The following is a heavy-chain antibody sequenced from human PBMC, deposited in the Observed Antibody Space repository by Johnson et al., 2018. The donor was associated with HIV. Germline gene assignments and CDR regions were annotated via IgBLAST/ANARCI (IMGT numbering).Heavy chain of an antibody. CDR1: GFTFSSYG. J-gene: IGHJ3*02. V-gene: IGHV3-30*03. CDR3: TTDGGYCSSTSCYDLNDAFDI. CDR2: ISYDGSNK. Sequence: LVESGGGVVQPGRSLRLSCAASGFTFSSYGMHWVRQAPGKGLEWVAVISYDGSNKYYADSVKGRFTISRDNSKNTLYLQMNSLKTEDTAVYYCTTDGGYCSSTSCYDLNDAFDIWGQGTMVTVSS. D-gene: IGHD2-2*01.